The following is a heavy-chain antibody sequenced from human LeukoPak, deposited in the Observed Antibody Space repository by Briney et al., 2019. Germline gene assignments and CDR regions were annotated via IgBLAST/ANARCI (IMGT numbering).Heavy chain of an antibody. J-gene: IGHJ4*02. D-gene: IGHD1-20*01. CDR2: ISRSGTTI. CDR1: GFTFSRYE. V-gene: IGHV3-48*03. CDR3: ARDSQYNWNDY. Sequence: GGSLRLSCAASGFTFSRYEMNWVRQAPGKGLEWVAYISRSGTTIYYAGSVKGRFTISRDNAKNSLFLQMNSLRAEDTAVYYCARDSQYNWNDYWGQGTLVTVSS.